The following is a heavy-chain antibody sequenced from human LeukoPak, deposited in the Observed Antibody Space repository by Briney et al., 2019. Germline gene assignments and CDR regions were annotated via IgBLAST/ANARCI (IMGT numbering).Heavy chain of an antibody. Sequence: GGSLRLSCAASGFTFSSYSMNWVRQAPGKGLEWVSYISSSGSTIYYADSVKGRFTISRDNAKNSLYLQMNSLRAEDTAVYYCARGQACSSTSCYGFDYWGQGTLVTVSS. D-gene: IGHD2-2*01. CDR1: GFTFSSYS. CDR2: ISSSGSTI. CDR3: ARGQACSSTSCYGFDY. J-gene: IGHJ4*02. V-gene: IGHV3-48*01.